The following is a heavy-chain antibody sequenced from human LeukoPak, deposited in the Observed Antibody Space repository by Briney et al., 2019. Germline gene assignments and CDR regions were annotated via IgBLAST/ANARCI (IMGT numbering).Heavy chain of an antibody. CDR2: IYPGDSDT. J-gene: IGHJ4*02. V-gene: IGHV5-51*01. CDR1: GYSFTSYW. CDR3: ARGYCSGGNCYFFLDY. Sequence: GESLKISCKGSGYSFTSYWIGWVRQMPGKGLEWMGIIYPGDSDTRYSPSFQGQVTISADKSISTAYLQWSSLKASDTAMYYCARGYCSGGNCYFFLDYWGQGTLVTVSS. D-gene: IGHD2-15*01.